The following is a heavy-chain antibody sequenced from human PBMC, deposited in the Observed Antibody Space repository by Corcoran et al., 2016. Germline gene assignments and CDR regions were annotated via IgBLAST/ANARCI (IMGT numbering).Heavy chain of an antibody. CDR3: ARNYYGSGMGYYYGMDV. Sequence: QVTLRESGPALVKPTQTLTLTCTFSGFSLSTSGMCVSWIRQPPGKALEWLALIEWDDDKYYSKSLKTRLTIPKDTSKTQVVLTMTNMDPVATATYDCARNYYGSGMGYYYGMDVWGQGTTVTVSS. D-gene: IGHD3-10*01. CDR1: GFSLSTSGMC. CDR2: IEWDDDK. J-gene: IGHJ6*02. V-gene: IGHV2-70*01.